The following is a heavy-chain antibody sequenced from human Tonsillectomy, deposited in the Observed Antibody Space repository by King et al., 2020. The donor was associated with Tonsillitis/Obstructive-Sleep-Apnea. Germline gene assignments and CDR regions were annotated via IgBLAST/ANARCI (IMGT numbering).Heavy chain of an antibody. CDR2: ISSRGRSI. V-gene: IGHV3-48*02. Sequence: VQLVESGGGLAQPGGSLRLSCAVSGFRFSSYSMNWVRQAPGKGLEWVSYISSRGRSIHYADSEKGRFIMSRDNTKNSLDLQMNSLRDEDSGIYYCARDRPYIAAAMDFWGQGTLVIVSS. CDR3: ARDRPYIAAAMDF. D-gene: IGHD6-13*01. CDR1: GFRFSSYS. J-gene: IGHJ4*02.